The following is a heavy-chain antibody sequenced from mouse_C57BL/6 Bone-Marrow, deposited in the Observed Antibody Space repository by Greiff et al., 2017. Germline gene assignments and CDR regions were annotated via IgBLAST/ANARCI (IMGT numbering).Heavy chain of an antibody. J-gene: IGHJ3*01. Sequence: EVKLQESGPGLVKPSQTVFLTCTVTGISITTGNYRWSWIRQFPGNKLEWIGYIYYSGTITYNPSLTSRTTITRDTPKNQFFLEMNSLTAEDTATYYCARDGGVYYGPWFAYWGQGTLVTVSA. CDR1: GISITTGNYR. D-gene: IGHD1-1*01. CDR2: IYYSGTI. CDR3: ARDGGVYYGPWFAY. V-gene: IGHV3-5*01.